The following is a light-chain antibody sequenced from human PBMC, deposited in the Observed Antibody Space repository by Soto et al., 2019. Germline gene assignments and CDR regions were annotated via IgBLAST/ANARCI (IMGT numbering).Light chain of an antibody. J-gene: IGKJ4*01. CDR2: AAS. CDR3: QQYDIDSR. CDR1: ESVSTN. Sequence: EIVMTQSPATLSVSPGDIATPSCRASESVSTNLASSQQKAGQAPRLLIYAASARSTDIPARFTGSGSGTEFTLTISSLQSEDFAVYYCQQYDIDSRFGGGTKVDIK. V-gene: IGKV3D-15*01.